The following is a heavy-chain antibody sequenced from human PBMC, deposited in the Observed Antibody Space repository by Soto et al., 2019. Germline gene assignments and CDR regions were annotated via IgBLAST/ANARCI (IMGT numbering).Heavy chain of an antibody. CDR2: ISYNGNTI. D-gene: IGHD5-18*01. CDR3: AREYVDADLVGAFHI. Sequence: GGSLRLSCGASGFTFSVYYMSWIRQAPGKGLEWISYISYNGNTIYYADSVKGRFTISRDNAKTSLYLQMNSLRAEDTAIYYCAREYVDADLVGAFHIWGQGTMVTVSS. J-gene: IGHJ3*02. V-gene: IGHV3-11*01. CDR1: GFTFSVYY.